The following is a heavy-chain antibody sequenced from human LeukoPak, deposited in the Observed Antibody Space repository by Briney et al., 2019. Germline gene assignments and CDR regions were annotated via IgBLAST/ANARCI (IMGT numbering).Heavy chain of an antibody. Sequence: GGSLRHSCAASGFTFSNFAMNCVRRAPGGGLEWVSTIIGRGDGTYYADSVKGRFTLSRDNSKNTLFMQMSNLSADDTALYYCAKGRLQEGTVFRGVITPVDYWGQGTLVTVTS. D-gene: IGHD3-10*01. CDR1: GFTFSNFA. V-gene: IGHV3-23*01. CDR3: AKGRLQEGTVFRGVITPVDY. J-gene: IGHJ4*02. CDR2: IIGRGDGT.